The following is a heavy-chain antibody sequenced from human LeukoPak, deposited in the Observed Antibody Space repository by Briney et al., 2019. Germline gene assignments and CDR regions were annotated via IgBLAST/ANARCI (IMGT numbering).Heavy chain of an antibody. CDR3: ARLAVAGDYDHFYFYMGV. Sequence: SETLSLTCSVSGGSISSHYWTWIRQPPGKGLELIGYISYSGITNYNHSLTRRVSISVDTSMNQLSLKVNSVTTADTAGYYCARLAVAGDYDHFYFYMGVGGKGTTVPVSS. D-gene: IGHD6-19*01. V-gene: IGHV4-59*11. J-gene: IGHJ6*03. CDR1: GGSISSHY. CDR2: ISYSGIT.